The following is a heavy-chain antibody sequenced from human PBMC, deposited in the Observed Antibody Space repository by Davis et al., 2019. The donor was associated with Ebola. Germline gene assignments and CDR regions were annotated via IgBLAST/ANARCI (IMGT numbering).Heavy chain of an antibody. Sequence: MPSETLSLTCVVYGGSFSTYYWTWIRQPPGKGLEWIGEIKHNGGTKYNPSLRSRVTISVDTSKNQFSLKVSSVTAADTAVYYCARLRGVEATFSQYYYMDVWGKGTTVTVSS. V-gene: IGHV4-34*01. CDR2: IKHNGGT. D-gene: IGHD5-12*01. J-gene: IGHJ6*03. CDR3: ARLRGVEATFSQYYYMDV. CDR1: GGSFSTYY.